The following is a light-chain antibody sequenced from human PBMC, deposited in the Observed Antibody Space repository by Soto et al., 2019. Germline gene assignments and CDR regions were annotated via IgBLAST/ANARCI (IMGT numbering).Light chain of an antibody. J-gene: IGKJ1*01. CDR3: QQYNNWPPGT. V-gene: IGKV3-20*01. Sequence: IVLTQSPGTLSLSPGERATLSCRASQSVSNNYLAWYQQKPGQAPRLLIYGASSRATGIPDRFSGSGSGTDFTLTISRLEPGDFAVYYCQQYNNWPPGTFGQGTKVEIK. CDR2: GAS. CDR1: QSVSNNY.